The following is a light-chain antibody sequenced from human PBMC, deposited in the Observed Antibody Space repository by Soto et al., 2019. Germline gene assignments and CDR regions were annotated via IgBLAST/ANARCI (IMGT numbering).Light chain of an antibody. CDR2: GTS. CDR1: QSVSSTY. J-gene: IGKJ1*01. CDR3: QQYGSLSWT. Sequence: EVVLTQSPATLSLSPGERATLSCSASQSVSSTYLAWYQQQPGQAPRLLMSGTSNRATGIPDRFSGSGSGTDFTLTISRLEPEDFAVYYCQQYGSLSWTFGQGTKVDIK. V-gene: IGKV3-20*01.